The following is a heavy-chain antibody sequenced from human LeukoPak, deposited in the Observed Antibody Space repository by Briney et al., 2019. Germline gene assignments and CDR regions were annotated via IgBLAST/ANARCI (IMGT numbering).Heavy chain of an antibody. J-gene: IGHJ3*02. CDR3: ARGDYDSSGYPYAFDI. CDR2: IWYDGSNK. D-gene: IGHD3-22*01. V-gene: IGHV3-33*01. CDR1: GFTFSSYG. Sequence: PGGSLRLSCAASGFTFSSYGMHWVRQAPGKGLEWVAVIWYDGSNKYYADSVKGRFTISRDNSKNTLYLQMNSLRAEDTAVYYCARGDYDSSGYPYAFDIWGQGTMVTVSS.